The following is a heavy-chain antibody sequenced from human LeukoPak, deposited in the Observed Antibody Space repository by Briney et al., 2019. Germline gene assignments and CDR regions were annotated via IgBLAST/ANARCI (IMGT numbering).Heavy chain of an antibody. J-gene: IGHJ4*02. CDR1: GFSFSSNW. D-gene: IGHD4-17*01. CDR2: IYSDGRRT. V-gene: IGHV3-74*01. Sequence: GGSLRLSCAASGFSFSSNWMHWVRQAPGKGLVWVSRIYSDGRRTDYADSVKGRFTISGDSAKNTLYLQMNSLRAEDTAVYSCAKEIWPTVTTPGRTYFDYWGQGALVTVSS. CDR3: AKEIWPTVTTPGRTYFDY.